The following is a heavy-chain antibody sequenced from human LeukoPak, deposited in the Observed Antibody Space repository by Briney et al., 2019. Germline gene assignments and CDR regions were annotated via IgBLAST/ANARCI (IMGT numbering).Heavy chain of an antibody. V-gene: IGHV2-5*01. J-gene: IGHJ4*02. CDR3: AHRRSDMATVSFDS. Sequence: SGPTLVNPTQTLTLTCTFSGFSLTTSGVGVGWIRQPPGKALEWLAFINGIDEKRYTPSLKSRLTITKDTSKNQVVLTMTVMDPVDTATYYCAHRRSDMATVSFDSWGQGTLVTVSS. D-gene: IGHD5-24*01. CDR1: GFSLTTSGVG. CDR2: INGIDEK.